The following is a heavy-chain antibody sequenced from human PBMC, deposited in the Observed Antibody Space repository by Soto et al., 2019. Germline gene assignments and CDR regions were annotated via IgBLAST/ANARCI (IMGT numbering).Heavy chain of an antibody. Sequence: QVQLQESGPGLVKPSQTLSLTCTVSGGSISSGGYYWSWIRQHPGKGLEWIGYIYYSGSTYYNPSLKSRVTISVDTYKNQFSLKLSSVTAADTAVYYCAREMGYCSGGSCANYVDYWGQGTLVTVSS. CDR1: GGSISSGGYY. CDR3: AREMGYCSGGSCANYVDY. J-gene: IGHJ4*02. CDR2: IYYSGST. D-gene: IGHD2-15*01. V-gene: IGHV4-31*03.